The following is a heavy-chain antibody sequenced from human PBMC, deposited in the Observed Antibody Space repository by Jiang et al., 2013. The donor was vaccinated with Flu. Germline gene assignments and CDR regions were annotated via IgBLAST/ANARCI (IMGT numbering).Heavy chain of an antibody. CDR3: ARQVSAGGGHGWLDP. CDR1: GYFFDHSW. D-gene: IGHD6-13*01. V-gene: IGHV5-51*01. CDR2: IYPGDSDT. Sequence: GAEVKKPGESLKISCKTYGYFFDHSWIAWVRQAPGKGLEWVGVIYPGDSDTKYSPSFQGQVTISVDKSNATTYLHWSSLKASDTAIYYCARQVSAGGGHGWLDPWGRGTLVSVSS. J-gene: IGHJ5*01.